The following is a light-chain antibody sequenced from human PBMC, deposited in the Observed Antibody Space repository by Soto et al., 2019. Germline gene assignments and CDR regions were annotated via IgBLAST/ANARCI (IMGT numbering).Light chain of an antibody. Sequence: QSVLTQPASVSGSPGQSIPISCTGTSSAVGSYNYVSWYQQHPGKAPKLMIYDVSNRPSGVSNRFSGSKSGNTASLTISGLQAEDEADYYCSSYTGSSTLSVFGTGTKLTVL. J-gene: IGLJ1*01. CDR3: SSYTGSSTLSV. CDR2: DVS. CDR1: SSAVGSYNY. V-gene: IGLV2-14*01.